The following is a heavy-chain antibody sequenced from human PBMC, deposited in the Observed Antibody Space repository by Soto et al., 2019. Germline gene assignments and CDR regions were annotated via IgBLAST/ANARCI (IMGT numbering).Heavy chain of an antibody. CDR3: ARERLYCSITSCRNFYMVC. J-gene: IGHJ6*03. V-gene: IGHV4-34*01. CDR1: GGSFSGYY. Sequence: NPSETLSLTCAVYGGSFSGYYWSWIRQPPGKGLEWIGEINHSGSTNYNPSLKSRVTISVDTSKNQFSLKLSSVTAADTAVYYCARERLYCSITSCRNFYMVCWGKGTTVNVSS. CDR2: INHSGST. D-gene: IGHD2-2*01.